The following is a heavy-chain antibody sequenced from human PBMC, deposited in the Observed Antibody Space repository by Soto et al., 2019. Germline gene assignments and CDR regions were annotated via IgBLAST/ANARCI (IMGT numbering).Heavy chain of an antibody. CDR1: GHTFTGYY. J-gene: IGHJ6*02. V-gene: IGHV1-2*02. CDR3: ASGDIVLMGSAVDV. Sequence: GASVKVSCKASGHTFTGYYMHWVRQAPGQGLEWMGWINPNSGGTNYAQKFQGRVTMTRDTSISTAYMELSRLRSDDTAVYYCASGDIVLMGSAVDVWGQGTTVTVSS. CDR2: INPNSGGT. D-gene: IGHD2-8*01.